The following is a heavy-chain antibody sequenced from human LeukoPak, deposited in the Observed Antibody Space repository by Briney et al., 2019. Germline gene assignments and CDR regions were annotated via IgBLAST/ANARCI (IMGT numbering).Heavy chain of an antibody. CDR1: GFTFSSYG. J-gene: IGHJ5*02. V-gene: IGHV3-30*18. CDR3: AKEEVTTVTTGFDP. Sequence: GGSLRLCSAASGFTFSSYGMHWVRQAPGKGLEWVAVISYDGSNKYYADSVKGRFTISRDNSKNTLYLQMNSLRAEDTAVYYCAKEEVTTVTTGFDPWGQGTLVTVSS. D-gene: IGHD4-17*01. CDR2: ISYDGSNK.